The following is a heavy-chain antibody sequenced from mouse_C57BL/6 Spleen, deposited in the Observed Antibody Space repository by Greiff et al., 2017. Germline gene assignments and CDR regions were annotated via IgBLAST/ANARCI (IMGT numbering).Heavy chain of an antibody. CDR2: IYPSDSET. CDR3: ARSHYYGSSYEEEFDY. V-gene: IGHV1-61*01. D-gene: IGHD1-1*01. J-gene: IGHJ2*01. CDR1: GYTFTSYW. Sequence: QVQLQQPGAELVRPGSSVKLSCKASGYTFTSYWMDWVKQRPGQGLEWIGNIYPSDSETHYNQKFKDKATLTVDKSSSTAYMQLSSLTSEDSAVYYCARSHYYGSSYEEEFDYWGQGTTLTVSS.